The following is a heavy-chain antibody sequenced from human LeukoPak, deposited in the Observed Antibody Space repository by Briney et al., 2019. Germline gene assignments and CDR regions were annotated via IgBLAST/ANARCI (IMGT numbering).Heavy chain of an antibody. D-gene: IGHD3-10*01. CDR1: GFTFSSYA. Sequence: GGSLRLSCAASGFTFSSYAMTWVRQAPGKGLEWVANIKQDASEKYYVDSVKGRFTISRDNAKNSLYLQMNSLRAEDTAVYYCGRAAPYYYGSGSYIYYFDYWGRGTLVTVSS. J-gene: IGHJ4*02. V-gene: IGHV3-7*01. CDR2: IKQDASEK. CDR3: GRAAPYYYGSGSYIYYFDY.